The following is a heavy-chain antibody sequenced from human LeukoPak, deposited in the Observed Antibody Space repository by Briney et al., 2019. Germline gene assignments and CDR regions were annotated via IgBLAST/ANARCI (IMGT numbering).Heavy chain of an antibody. V-gene: IGHV1-18*01. D-gene: IGHD2-15*01. Sequence: GASVKVSCKASGYTFTNYGVSWVRQAPGQGLEWMGWISSYNGNTNYAQKLQGRVTMTTDTSTSTAYMELRSLRSDDTAVYYCARDFVGVCSGGSCYLDAFDNWGQGTMVTVSS. CDR2: ISSYNGNT. J-gene: IGHJ3*02. CDR1: GYTFTNYG. CDR3: ARDFVGVCSGGSCYLDAFDN.